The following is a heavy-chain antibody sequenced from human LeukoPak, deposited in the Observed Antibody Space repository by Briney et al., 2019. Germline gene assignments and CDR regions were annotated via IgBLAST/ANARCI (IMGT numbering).Heavy chain of an antibody. V-gene: IGHV3-48*03. CDR2: ISSSGSTI. CDR3: ARDSLQQLVLEESAY. D-gene: IGHD6-13*01. Sequence: GGSLRLSCAASGFTFSSYEVNWVRQAPGKGLEWVSYISSSGSTIYYADSVKGRFTISRDNAKNSLYLQMNSLRAEDTAVYYCARDSLQQLVLEESAYWGQGTLVTVSS. CDR1: GFTFSSYE. J-gene: IGHJ4*02.